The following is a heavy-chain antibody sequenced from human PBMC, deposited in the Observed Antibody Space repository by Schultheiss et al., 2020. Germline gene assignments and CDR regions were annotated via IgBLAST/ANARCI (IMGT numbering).Heavy chain of an antibody. CDR2: IYTSGST. CDR3: ARELGYDSSGYYQGYFDY. V-gene: IGHV4-4*07. Sequence: SETLSLTCAVYGGSFSGYYWSWIRQPAGKGLEWIGRIYTSGSTNYNPSLKSRVTISVDTSKNQFSLNLSSVTAADTAVYYCARELGYDSSGYYQGYFDYWCQGTLVTVSS. CDR1: GGSFSGYY. J-gene: IGHJ4*02. D-gene: IGHD3-22*01.